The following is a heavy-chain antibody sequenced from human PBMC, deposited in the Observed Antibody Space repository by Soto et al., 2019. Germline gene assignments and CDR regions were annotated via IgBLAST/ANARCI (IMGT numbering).Heavy chain of an antibody. J-gene: IGHJ6*02. CDR2: IIPIFGTA. CDR1: RGTFSSYA. Sequence: ASVKVSCKASRGTFSSYAISWVRQAPGQGLEWMGGIIPIFGTANYAQKFQGRVTITADESTSTAYMELSSLRSEDTAVYYCARGGRYCSSTSCYYYYYGMDVWGQGTTVTVSS. CDR3: ARGGRYCSSTSCYYYYYGMDV. D-gene: IGHD2-2*01. V-gene: IGHV1-69*13.